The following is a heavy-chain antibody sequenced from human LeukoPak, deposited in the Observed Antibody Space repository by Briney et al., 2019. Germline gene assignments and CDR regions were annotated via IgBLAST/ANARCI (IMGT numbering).Heavy chain of an antibody. Sequence: GGSLRLSCAASGLTFSNFAMNWVRQAPGKGLEWVAVISGNGESTYYADSVKGRFTISRDNSKNTLYLQMNRLKVEDTAVYYCAKEPPCSECLYWYFDLWGRGTLATVSS. CDR2: ISGNGEST. J-gene: IGHJ2*01. D-gene: IGHD3-3*01. CDR3: AKEPPCSECLYWYFDL. V-gene: IGHV3-23*01. CDR1: GLTFSNFA.